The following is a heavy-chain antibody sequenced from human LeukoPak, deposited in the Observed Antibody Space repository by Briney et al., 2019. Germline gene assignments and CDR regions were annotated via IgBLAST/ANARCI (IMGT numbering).Heavy chain of an antibody. CDR1: GFTFSSYW. D-gene: IGHD2-15*01. CDR2: IKQDGSEK. CDR3: AKDKEGSGNDAFDI. J-gene: IGHJ3*02. V-gene: IGHV3-7*03. Sequence: GGSLRLSCAASGFTFSSYWMSWVRQAPGKGLEWVANIKQDGSEKYYVDSVKGRFTISRDNAKNSLYLQMNSLRAEDTALYYCAKDKEGSGNDAFDIWGQGTMVTVSS.